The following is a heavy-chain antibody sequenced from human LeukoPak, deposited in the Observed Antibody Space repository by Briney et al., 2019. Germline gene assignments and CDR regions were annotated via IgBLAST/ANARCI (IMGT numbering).Heavy chain of an antibody. CDR2: IYTSGST. CDR1: GGSINTDSYY. Sequence: SQTLSLTCTVSGGSINTDSYYWSWIRQPAGKGLEWIGRIYTSGSTNYNPSLKSRVTISVDTSKNQFSLKLSSVTAADTAVYYCAGSVVGNWFDPWGQGTLVTVSS. D-gene: IGHD2-15*01. V-gene: IGHV4-61*02. J-gene: IGHJ5*02. CDR3: AGSVVGNWFDP.